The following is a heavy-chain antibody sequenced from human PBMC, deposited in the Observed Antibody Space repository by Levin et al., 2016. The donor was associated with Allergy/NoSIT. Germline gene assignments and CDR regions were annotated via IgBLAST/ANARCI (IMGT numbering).Heavy chain of an antibody. CDR2: IYYSGST. V-gene: IGHV4-59*01. Sequence: SETLSLTCTVSGGSISNYYWSWIRQPPGKGLEWIGYIYYSGSTNYNPSLKSRVIISVDTSKNQFSLKLSSVTAADTAVYYCAREVRYYNLLTGYYSRRVDPWGQGTLVTVSS. CDR1: GGSISNYY. J-gene: IGHJ5*02. D-gene: IGHD3-9*01. CDR3: AREVRYYNLLTGYYSRRVDP.